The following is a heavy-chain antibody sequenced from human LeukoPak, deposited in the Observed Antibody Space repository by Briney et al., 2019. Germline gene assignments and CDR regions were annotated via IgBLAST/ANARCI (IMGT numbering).Heavy chain of an antibody. V-gene: IGHV4-59*01. J-gene: IGHJ5*02. CDR1: AGSISSYY. CDR3: ARTTEDCSSTSCYQYWFDP. CDR2: VYFRGST. Sequence: PSETLSLTCTVPAGSISSYYWIWIRQPPGMELQWTGHVYFRGSTSYNPFLKSRVIMSVDTSKKQHSLKVRSVTAADTAVYYCARTTEDCSSTSCYQYWFDPWGQGTLVTVSS. D-gene: IGHD2-2*01.